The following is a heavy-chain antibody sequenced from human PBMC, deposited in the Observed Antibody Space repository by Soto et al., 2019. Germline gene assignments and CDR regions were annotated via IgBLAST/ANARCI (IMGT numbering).Heavy chain of an antibody. CDR2: IYYSGST. J-gene: IGHJ4*02. V-gene: IGHV4-39*01. CDR3: ARRGSSSWYGY. CDR1: GGSISSSSYY. Sequence: QLQLQESGPGLVKPSETLSLTCTVSGGSISSSSYYWGWIRQPPGKGLEWIGSIYYSGSTYYNPSLKSRVTISVDTSKNQFSLKLSSVTAADTAVYYCARRGSSSWYGYWGQGNLVTVSS. D-gene: IGHD6-13*01.